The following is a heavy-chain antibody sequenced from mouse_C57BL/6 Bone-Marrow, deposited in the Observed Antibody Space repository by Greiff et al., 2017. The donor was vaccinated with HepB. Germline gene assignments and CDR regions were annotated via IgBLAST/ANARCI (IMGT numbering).Heavy chain of an antibody. CDR3: ANYDYDGFAY. Sequence: QVQLKQPGAELVKPGASVKMSCKASGYTFTSYWITWVKQRPGQGLEWIGDIYPGSGSTNYNEKFKSKATLTVDKSSSTAYMQLSSLTSEDSAVYYCANYDYDGFAYWGQGTLVTVSA. V-gene: IGHV1-55*01. CDR1: GYTFTSYW. J-gene: IGHJ3*01. CDR2: IYPGSGST. D-gene: IGHD2-4*01.